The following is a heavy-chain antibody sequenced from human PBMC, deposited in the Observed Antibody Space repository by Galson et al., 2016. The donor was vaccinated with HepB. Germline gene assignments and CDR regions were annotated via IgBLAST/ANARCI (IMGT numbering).Heavy chain of an antibody. D-gene: IGHD3-16*01. CDR2: IKQDGSEK. J-gene: IGHJ4*02. CDR3: GKHGGFDY. CDR1: GFSFSNSG. V-gene: IGHV3-7*03. Sequence: SLRLSCAASGFSFSNSGMSWVRQAPGKGLEWVANIKQDGSEKYYVDSVKGRFTISRDNAKNSLYLQMNSLRAGDTAIYYCGKHGGFDYWGQGALVTVSS.